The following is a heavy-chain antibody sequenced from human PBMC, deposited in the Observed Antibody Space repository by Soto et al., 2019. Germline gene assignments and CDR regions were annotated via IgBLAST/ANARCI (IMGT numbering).Heavy chain of an antibody. D-gene: IGHD5-12*01. J-gene: IGHJ4*02. Sequence: QVQLQESGPGLVKPSGTLALPCTVSNGSNRSSNWWRWVRQSPGKGLEWIGEVAQNGYIGSIPSLKCRLMILLDKPTTRVSVRLTSVFAADTGVYYCARKRLDGYDLDFWGQGMMVTFSS. CDR1: NGSNRSSNW. V-gene: IGHV4-4*02. CDR2: VAQNGYI. CDR3: ARKRLDGYDLDF.